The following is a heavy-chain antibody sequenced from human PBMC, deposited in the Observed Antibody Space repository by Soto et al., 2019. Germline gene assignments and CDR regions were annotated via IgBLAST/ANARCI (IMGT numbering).Heavy chain of an antibody. J-gene: IGHJ4*02. V-gene: IGHV4-31*02. CDR2: IFNSGTT. CDR1: GASTVSHYH. Sequence: KSSETLSLTCSVSGASTVSHYHWTWTRQPPGKGLEWMGYIFNSGTTFYNPSLTSRLSISMDTSGNHFSLELRSVTAADTAVYYCALALGPTTGLDYWGQGTLVTV. CDR3: ALALGPTTGLDY. D-gene: IGHD1-26*01.